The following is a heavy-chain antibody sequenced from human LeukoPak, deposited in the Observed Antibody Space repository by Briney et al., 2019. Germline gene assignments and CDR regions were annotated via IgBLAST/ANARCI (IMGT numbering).Heavy chain of an antibody. Sequence: SETLSLTCTVSGASITSSSYYWGWIRQPPGTGLEWIGSNYYSGNTYHNPSLKSRVTISVDTSKKQFSLRLSSVTAADTAVYYCARQLLIFDSSAFDFWGQGTLVTVSS. J-gene: IGHJ4*02. CDR2: NYYSGNT. CDR3: ARQLLIFDSSAFDF. V-gene: IGHV4-39*01. CDR1: GASITSSSYY. D-gene: IGHD3-22*01.